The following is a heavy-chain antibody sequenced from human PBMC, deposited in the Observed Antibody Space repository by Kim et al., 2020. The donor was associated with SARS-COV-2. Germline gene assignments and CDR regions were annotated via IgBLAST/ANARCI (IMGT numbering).Heavy chain of an antibody. CDR2: IYSSGST. D-gene: IGHD6-19*01. Sequence: SETLSLTCIVSGGSISSYYWNWIRQPAGKGLEWIGRIYSSGSTNYNPSLKSRVTMSVDTSKNQFSLELSSVTAADTAVYYCARKDYSSSGFDYWGQGTLVTVSS. CDR1: GGSISSYY. V-gene: IGHV4-4*07. CDR3: ARKDYSSSGFDY. J-gene: IGHJ4*02.